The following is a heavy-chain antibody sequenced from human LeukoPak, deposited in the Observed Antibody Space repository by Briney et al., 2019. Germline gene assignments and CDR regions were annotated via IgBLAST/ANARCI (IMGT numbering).Heavy chain of an antibody. D-gene: IGHD3-3*01. Sequence: SETLSLTCTVSGYSITSGYYWGWIRQPPGKGLDWIGSIYHTGSTYYKPSLKSRVTISLDTSKNQFSLKLSSVTAADTAVYYCARGLNYDSRRDFDYWGQGTLVSVSS. CDR2: IYHTGST. V-gene: IGHV4-38-2*02. CDR1: GYSITSGYY. CDR3: ARGLNYDSRRDFDY. J-gene: IGHJ4*02.